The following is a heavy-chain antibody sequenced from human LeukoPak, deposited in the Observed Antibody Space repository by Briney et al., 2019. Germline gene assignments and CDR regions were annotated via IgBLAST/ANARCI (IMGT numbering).Heavy chain of an antibody. Sequence: PGGSLRLSCAPSVFTFSSDWMSWVRHAPGEGLGWVANIKQEGREKYYVDSVKGRFTISRDNVKNSLYLQMNSLRAEDTSVYYCARLRYGSGSSPFDYWGQGTLVTVSS. CDR3: ARLRYGSGSSPFDY. CDR1: VFTFSSDW. J-gene: IGHJ4*02. V-gene: IGHV3-7*01. D-gene: IGHD3-10*01. CDR2: IKQEGREK.